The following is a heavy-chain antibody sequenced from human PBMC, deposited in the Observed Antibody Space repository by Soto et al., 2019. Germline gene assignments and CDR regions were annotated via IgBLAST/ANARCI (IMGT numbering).Heavy chain of an antibody. J-gene: IGHJ4*02. CDR1: GFTFSSYW. V-gene: IGHV3-7*01. D-gene: IGHD2-15*01. CDR2: IKQDGSEK. Sequence: PGGSLRLSCAASGFTFSSYWMSWVLQAPGKGLEWVANIKQDGSEKYHVDSVKGRFTISRDNTKNSLFLQMSTLRAEDTAVYYCVRACNRAHWPYYFDCWGQGTLATVS. CDR3: VRACNRAHWPYYFDC.